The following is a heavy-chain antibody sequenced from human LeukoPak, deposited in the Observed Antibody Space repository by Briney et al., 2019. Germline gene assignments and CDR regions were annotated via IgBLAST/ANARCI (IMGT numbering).Heavy chain of an antibody. D-gene: IGHD3-16*01. V-gene: IGHV3-23*01. CDR3: VKGKDLYGALDI. Sequence: GGSLRLSCTASGFTITSYVTSWVRQAPGKGLEWISSLRGGDDSTNYADSVKGRFAISTDNFKNTVYLQMDSLRVEDTAVYYCVKGKDLYGALDIWGQGTMVTVSS. J-gene: IGHJ3*02. CDR2: LRGGDDST. CDR1: GFTITSYV.